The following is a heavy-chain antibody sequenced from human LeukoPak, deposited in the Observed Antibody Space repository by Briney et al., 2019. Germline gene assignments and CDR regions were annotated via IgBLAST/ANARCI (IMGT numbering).Heavy chain of an antibody. V-gene: IGHV3-23*01. D-gene: IGHD2-2*01. Sequence: GGSLRLSCAASGFTFSSYAMSWVRQAPGKGLEWVSAISGSGGSTYYADSVKGQFTISRDNSKNTLYLQMNSLRAEDTAVYYCAKDRDIVVVPAAMVRGGFDPWGQGTLVTVSS. J-gene: IGHJ5*02. CDR2: ISGSGGST. CDR1: GFTFSSYA. CDR3: AKDRDIVVVPAAMVRGGFDP.